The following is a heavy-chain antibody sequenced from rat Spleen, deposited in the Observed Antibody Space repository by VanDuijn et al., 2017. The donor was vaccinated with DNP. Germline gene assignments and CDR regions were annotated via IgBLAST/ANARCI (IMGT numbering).Heavy chain of an antibody. CDR2: ITNSGGST. D-gene: IGHD1-1*01. CDR1: GFSLATYG. J-gene: IGHJ2*01. V-gene: IGHV5S13*01. Sequence: VQLRESGPGLVQPSQTLSLTCTVSGFSLATYGMAWVRQAPTKGLEWVASITNSGGSTYYRDSVKGRFTISRDYAKPTLYLQMDSLRSEDTATYYCTRYYDSFDYWGQGVMVTVSS. CDR3: TRYYDSFDY.